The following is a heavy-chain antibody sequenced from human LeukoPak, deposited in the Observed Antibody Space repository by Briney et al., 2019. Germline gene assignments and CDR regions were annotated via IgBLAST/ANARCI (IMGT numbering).Heavy chain of an antibody. D-gene: IGHD3-3*01. CDR1: GYTFTSYG. Sequence: ASVKVSCKASGYTFTSYGISWVRQAPGQGLEWMGWISAYNGNTNYAQKLQGRVTMTTDTSTSTAYMELRSLRSDDTAVYYCARSGDYDLWSGYFTRARYFDYWGQGTLVTVSS. CDR3: ARSGDYDLWSGYFTRARYFDY. J-gene: IGHJ4*02. V-gene: IGHV1-18*01. CDR2: ISAYNGNT.